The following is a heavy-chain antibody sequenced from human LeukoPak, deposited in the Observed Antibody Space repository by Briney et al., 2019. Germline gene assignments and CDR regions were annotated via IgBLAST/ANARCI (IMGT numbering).Heavy chain of an antibody. Sequence: SETLSLTCDVSGHSISSGYYWGWIRQPPGNTLDYIGSIFQSGRMSFNPSLRSRVTVTVDPPKNQFSLSLSSLTAPDSAVQYCSRVYGEILWIFDSWGQGILVLVSS. CDR2: IFQSGRM. J-gene: IGHJ4*02. V-gene: IGHV4-38-2*01. D-gene: IGHD4/OR15-4a*01. CDR3: SRVYGEILWIFDS. CDR1: GHSISSGYY.